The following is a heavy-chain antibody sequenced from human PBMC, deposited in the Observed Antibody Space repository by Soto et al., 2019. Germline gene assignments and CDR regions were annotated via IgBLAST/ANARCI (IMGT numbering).Heavy chain of an antibody. J-gene: IGHJ3*01. CDR1: GDSISGSSYF. Sequence: QLQLQESGPGLVKPSETLSLTCSVSGDSISGSSYFWGWVRQPPGRGLESIGAIHYRGKTHYNPSLKSRVTSSVDTSRNQFSLELTSVTAADTATYYCARYRTFVFGDDAFDVWGQGTMVAVSS. V-gene: IGHV4-39*01. CDR3: ARYRTFVFGDDAFDV. D-gene: IGHD3-3*01. CDR2: IHYRGKT.